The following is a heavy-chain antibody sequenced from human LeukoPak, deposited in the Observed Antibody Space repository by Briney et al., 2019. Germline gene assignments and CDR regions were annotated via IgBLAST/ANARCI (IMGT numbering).Heavy chain of an antibody. CDR2: IIPILGIA. Sequence: SVKVSCKASGGTFSSYAISWVRQAPGQGLEWMGRIIPILGIANYAQKFQGRVTITADKSTSTAYMELSSLRSEDTAVYYCASEARAAAGRFDYWGQGTLVTVSS. J-gene: IGHJ4*02. D-gene: IGHD6-13*01. V-gene: IGHV1-69*04. CDR1: GGTFSSYA. CDR3: ASEARAAAGRFDY.